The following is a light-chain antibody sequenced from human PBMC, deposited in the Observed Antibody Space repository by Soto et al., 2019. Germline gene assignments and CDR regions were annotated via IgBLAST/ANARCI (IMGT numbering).Light chain of an antibody. CDR2: AAS. J-gene: IGKJ1*01. CDR3: QQTYATPPT. Sequence: MRVTHAPSSIFTSVGDRVILTCRASQTIRTSLNWYQQKPGKAPQLLIYAASTLHSGVPSRFSGSGSGTDFTLSISNLQPEDFATYFCQQTYATPPTFGQGTKVDIK. CDR1: QTIRTS. V-gene: IGKV1-39*01.